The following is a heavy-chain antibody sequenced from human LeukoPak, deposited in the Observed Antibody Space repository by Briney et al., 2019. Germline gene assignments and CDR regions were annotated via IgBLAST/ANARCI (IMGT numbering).Heavy chain of an antibody. CDR2: INPTGGST. V-gene: IGHV1-46*01. Sequence: ASVKVSCKASGYTFTSYYMHWVRQAPGQGPEWMGIINPTGGSTSYAQKFQGRVTLTRDTSTTTVYMELYSLRSEDTAVYYCARGRAYDSSGYDLLDYWGQGTLVTVSS. CDR3: ARGRAYDSSGYDLLDY. J-gene: IGHJ4*02. D-gene: IGHD3-22*01. CDR1: GYTFTSYY.